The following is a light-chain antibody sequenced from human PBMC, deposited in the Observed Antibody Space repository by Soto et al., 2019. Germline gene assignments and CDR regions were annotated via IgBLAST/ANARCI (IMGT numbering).Light chain of an antibody. Sequence: QSALTQPRSVSGSPGRSVTISCTGTSSDVGDYDYVSWYQQHPGRAPKLLIYGVGKRPSGVPDRFSGSKSGNTASLTVSGLQAEDEADYYCCSYAGSYTLVFGGGTKLTVL. J-gene: IGLJ2*01. CDR2: GVG. CDR1: SSDVGDYDY. CDR3: CSYAGSYTLV. V-gene: IGLV2-11*01.